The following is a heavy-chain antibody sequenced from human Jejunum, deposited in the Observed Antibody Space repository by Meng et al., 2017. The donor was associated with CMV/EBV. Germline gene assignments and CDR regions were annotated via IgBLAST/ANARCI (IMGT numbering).Heavy chain of an antibody. D-gene: IGHD6-13*01. J-gene: IGHJ4*02. CDR2: ITSGSQYI. CDR1: GIDFNTYT. Sequence: AAYGIDFNTYTMHWVRQAPGKGLEWVSSITSGSQYIFYTDSVKGRFTLSRDNAKKSLYLQMNSLRAADTAVYYCATDYRRGAGPNWGQGTLVTVSS. CDR3: ATDYRRGAGPN. V-gene: IGHV3-21*01.